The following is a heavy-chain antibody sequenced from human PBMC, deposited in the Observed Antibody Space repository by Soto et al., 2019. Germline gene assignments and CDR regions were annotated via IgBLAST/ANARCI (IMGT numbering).Heavy chain of an antibody. V-gene: IGHV1-69*13. Sequence: SVKVSCKASGGTFSSYAISWVRQAPGQGLEWMGGIIPIFGTANYAQKFQGRVTITADESTSTAYMELSSLRSEDTAVYYCARDATTVVTPGYFDYWGQGTLVTVSS. CDR2: IIPIFGTA. J-gene: IGHJ4*02. CDR1: GGTFSSYA. D-gene: IGHD4-17*01. CDR3: ARDATTVVTPGYFDY.